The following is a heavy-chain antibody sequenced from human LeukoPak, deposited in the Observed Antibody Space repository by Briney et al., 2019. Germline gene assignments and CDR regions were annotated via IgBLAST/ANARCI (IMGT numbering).Heavy chain of an antibody. Sequence: GGSLRLSCAASGFTFSRHAMHWVRQAPGKGLEYVSAISSNGDSTYYANSVKGRFTISRDNSKNTLYLQMGSLRADDMALYYCARVGYRSSTSCYTTAPPDYWGQGTLVTVSS. CDR2: ISSNGDST. D-gene: IGHD2-2*02. CDR3: ARVGYRSSTSCYTTAPPDY. V-gene: IGHV3-64*01. J-gene: IGHJ4*02. CDR1: GFTFSRHA.